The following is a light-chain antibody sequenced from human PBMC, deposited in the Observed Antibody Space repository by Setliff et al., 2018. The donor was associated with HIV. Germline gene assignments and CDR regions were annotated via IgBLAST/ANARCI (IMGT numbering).Light chain of an antibody. Sequence: QSVLTQPASVSGSPGQSITISCTGSSSYVGDTESVSWYHQHTGELPKLILYNVNPRPSGTSSRFSGSTSASTASLTVSGLQTADEGTYYCCSYAIGDTWIFGGGTKVTV. CDR1: SSYVGDTES. CDR2: NVN. J-gene: IGLJ2*01. V-gene: IGLV2-23*02. CDR3: CSYAIGDTWI.